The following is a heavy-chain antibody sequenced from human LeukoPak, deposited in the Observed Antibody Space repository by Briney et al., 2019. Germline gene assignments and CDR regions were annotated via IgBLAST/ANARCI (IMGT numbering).Heavy chain of an antibody. V-gene: IGHV4-34*01. D-gene: IGHD2-2*01. CDR1: GGSFSGYY. Sequence: SETLSLTCAVYGGSFSGYYWSWIRQPPGKGLEWIGEINHSGSTNYNPSLKSRVTISVDTSKNQFSLKLSSVTAADTAVYYCARRRYCSSTSCDGRYFDLWGRGTLVTVSS. CDR3: ARRRYCSSTSCDGRYFDL. J-gene: IGHJ2*01. CDR2: INHSGST.